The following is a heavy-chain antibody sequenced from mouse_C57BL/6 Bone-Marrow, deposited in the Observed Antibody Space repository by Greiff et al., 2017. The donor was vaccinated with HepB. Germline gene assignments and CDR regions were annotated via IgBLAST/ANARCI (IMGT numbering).Heavy chain of an antibody. CDR3: ARRGIYYDYVYFDY. J-gene: IGHJ2*01. D-gene: IGHD2-4*01. V-gene: IGHV1-61*01. CDR2: IYPSDSET. Sequence: LVESGAELVRPGSSVKLSCKASGYTFTSYWMDWVKQRPGQGLEWIGNIYPSDSETHYNQKFKDKATLTVDKSSSTAYMQLSSLTSEDAAVYYCARRGIYYDYVYFDYWGQGTTLTVSS. CDR1: GYTFTSYW.